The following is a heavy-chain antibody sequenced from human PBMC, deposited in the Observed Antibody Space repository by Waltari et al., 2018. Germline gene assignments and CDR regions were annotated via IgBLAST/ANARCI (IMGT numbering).Heavy chain of an antibody. CDR2: IRYDGSNK. Sequence: QVQLVESGGGVVQPGGSLRLSCAASGFPFSSDGMHWVRQAPGKGLEGVAFIRYDGSNKYYADSVKGRFTISRDNSKNTLYLQMNSLRAEDTAVYYCAKDQGRAWNYVDYWGQGTLVTVSS. CDR1: GFPFSSDG. J-gene: IGHJ4*02. V-gene: IGHV3-30*02. D-gene: IGHD3-3*01. CDR3: AKDQGRAWNYVDY.